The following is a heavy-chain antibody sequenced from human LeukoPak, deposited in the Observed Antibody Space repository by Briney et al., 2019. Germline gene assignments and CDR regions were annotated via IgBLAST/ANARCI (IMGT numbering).Heavy chain of an antibody. CDR1: GFTFSSYA. CDR3: AKGNIVSGYGMDV. V-gene: IGHV3-23*01. J-gene: IGHJ6*02. Sequence: GGSLRLSCAASGFTFSSYAMSWVRQAPGKGLAWVSTISGGSGSTYCADSVKGRFTISRDNSKNTLYLQMNSMRDEDTAAYYCAKGNIVSGYGMDVWGQGTTVTISS. CDR2: ISGGSGST. D-gene: IGHD5-12*01.